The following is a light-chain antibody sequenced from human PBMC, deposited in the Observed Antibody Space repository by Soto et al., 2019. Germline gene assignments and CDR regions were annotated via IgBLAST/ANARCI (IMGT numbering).Light chain of an antibody. CDR3: QQANRFPLT. V-gene: IGKV1-12*01. CDR2: AAY. CDR1: QGIRSW. J-gene: IGKJ4*01. Sequence: DIQMPQSPSSVSASVGDRVTITCRASQGIRSWLAWYQQKPGKAPNLLIYAAYSLQNGVPSRFSGSGSGTDFTLTISSLQPEDFATYDCQQANRFPLTFGGGTKVEIK.